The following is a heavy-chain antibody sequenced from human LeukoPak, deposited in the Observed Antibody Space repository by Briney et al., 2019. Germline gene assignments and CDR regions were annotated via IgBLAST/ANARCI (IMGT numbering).Heavy chain of an antibody. Sequence: PSETLSLTCTVSGGSISSYYWAWIRQSAGNGLEWIGHIYSSGSTYYNPSLNSRVTMSVDTSNNQFSLRLTSVTAADTAVYYCARDAYYYDTGGYYVVDYWGQGTLVTVSS. CDR2: IYSSGST. J-gene: IGHJ4*02. CDR3: ARDAYYYDTGGYYVVDY. D-gene: IGHD3-22*01. V-gene: IGHV4-4*07. CDR1: GGSISSYY.